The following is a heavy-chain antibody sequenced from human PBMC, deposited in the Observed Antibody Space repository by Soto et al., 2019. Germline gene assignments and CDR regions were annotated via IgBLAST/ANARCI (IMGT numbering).Heavy chain of an antibody. D-gene: IGHD2-15*01. V-gene: IGHV1-3*05. J-gene: IGHJ4*02. CDR1: GDTFTSYA. CDR3: AGDILFDY. CDR2: INACNGNT. Sequence: QVQLVQSGAEEKKPGASVKVSCKASGDTFTSYAMHWVRQAPGQRREGMGWINACNGNTKYSQKFQGRVTITRDTSASTAYMELSSLRSEDTAVYYCAGDILFDYWGQGTLVTVSS.